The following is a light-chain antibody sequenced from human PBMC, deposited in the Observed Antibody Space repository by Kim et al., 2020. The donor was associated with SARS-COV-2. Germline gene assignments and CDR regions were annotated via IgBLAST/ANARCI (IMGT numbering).Light chain of an antibody. V-gene: IGKV1D-13*01. Sequence: ASVGDRVTITCRASQGISSALAWYQQKPGKAPKLLIYDASDLKGGVPSRFSGSGSGTDFTLTIVSLQAEDVATYYCQQFYNYPRTFGQGTEVDIK. CDR1: QGISSA. J-gene: IGKJ1*01. CDR3: QQFYNYPRT. CDR2: DAS.